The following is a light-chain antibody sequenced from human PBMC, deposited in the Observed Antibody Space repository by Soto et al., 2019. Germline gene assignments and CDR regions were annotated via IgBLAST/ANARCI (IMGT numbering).Light chain of an antibody. V-gene: IGKV1-39*01. J-gene: IGKJ4*01. CDR2: AAS. CDR1: QSISKY. CDR3: QQSYRTPPLT. Sequence: DIQMTQSPSSLSASVGDRVTITCRASQSISKYVNWYQQKPGKAPKLLIYAASSYQSGVPSRFSGTGSGTEFTLTISSLQPEDFATYYCQQSYRTPPLTFGGGTKVELK.